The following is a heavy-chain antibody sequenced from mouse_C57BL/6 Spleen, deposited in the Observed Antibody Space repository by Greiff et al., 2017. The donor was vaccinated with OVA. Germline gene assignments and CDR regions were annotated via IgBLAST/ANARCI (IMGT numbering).Heavy chain of an antibody. CDR1: GFSLTSYG. D-gene: IGHD2-5*01. J-gene: IGHJ2*01. CDR3: ARNSNYGYFDY. CDR2: IWRGGST. V-gene: IGHV2-2*01. Sequence: QVQLQQSGPGLVQPSQSLSITCTVYGFSLTSYGVHWVRQSPGKGLEWLGVIWRGGSTDYNAAFISRLSISKDNSKSQVFFKMNSLQADDTAIYYCARNSNYGYFDYWGQGTTLTVSS.